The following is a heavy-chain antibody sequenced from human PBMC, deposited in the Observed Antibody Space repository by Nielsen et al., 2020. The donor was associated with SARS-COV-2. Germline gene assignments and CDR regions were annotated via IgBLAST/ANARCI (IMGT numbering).Heavy chain of an antibody. CDR3: ARGDIVVVTAIQGWFDP. CDR1: GGSFSDYH. Sequence: SETLSLTCAVYGGSFSDYHWTWIRQPPGKGLEWIGEISRSGGTNYNPSLKSRVTISVDTSKNQFSLKLSSVTAADTAVYYCARGDIVVVTAIQGWFDPWGQGTLVTVSS. V-gene: IGHV4-34*01. CDR2: ISRSGGT. D-gene: IGHD2-21*02. J-gene: IGHJ5*02.